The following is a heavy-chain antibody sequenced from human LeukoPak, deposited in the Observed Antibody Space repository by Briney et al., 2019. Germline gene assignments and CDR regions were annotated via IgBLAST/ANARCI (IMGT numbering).Heavy chain of an antibody. Sequence: RPVGSLRLSCAASGFTVSSKYMSWVRQAPGKGLEWVSVIYSGGSTYYADSVKGRFTISRDNSKNTVYLQMNSLRAEDTAVYYCARESSGWLQLFDYWGQGTLVTVSS. CDR2: IYSGGST. CDR1: GFTVSSKY. CDR3: ARESSGWLQLFDY. V-gene: IGHV3-66*01. J-gene: IGHJ4*02. D-gene: IGHD5-24*01.